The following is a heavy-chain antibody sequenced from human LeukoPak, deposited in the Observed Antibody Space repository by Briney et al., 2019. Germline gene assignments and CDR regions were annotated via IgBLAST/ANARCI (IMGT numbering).Heavy chain of an antibody. Sequence: XESLKISCKGSGYSFTSYWIGWVRQMPGKGLEWMGIIYPGDSDTRYSPSFQGQVTISADKSISTAYLQWSSLKASDTAMYYCARXXGMAAATLGYYYYYMDVWGKGTTVTVSS. D-gene: IGHD6-13*01. CDR3: ARXXGMAAATLGYYYYYMDV. J-gene: IGHJ6*03. CDR1: GYSFTSYW. CDR2: IYPGDSDT. V-gene: IGHV5-51*01.